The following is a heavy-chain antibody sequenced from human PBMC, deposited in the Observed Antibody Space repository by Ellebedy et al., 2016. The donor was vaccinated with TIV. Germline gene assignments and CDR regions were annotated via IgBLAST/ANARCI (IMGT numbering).Heavy chain of an antibody. V-gene: IGHV4-61*01. D-gene: IGHD3-10*01. CDR1: GGSVSSGSYY. J-gene: IGHJ5*02. CDR3: AVDLYGSRFDP. Sequence: SETLSLTCTVSGGSVSSGSYYWSWIRQPPGKGLEWIGYIYYSGSTNYNPSLKSRVTISVDTSKNQFSLKLSSVTAADTAVYYCAVDLYGSRFDPWGQGTLVTVSS. CDR2: IYYSGST.